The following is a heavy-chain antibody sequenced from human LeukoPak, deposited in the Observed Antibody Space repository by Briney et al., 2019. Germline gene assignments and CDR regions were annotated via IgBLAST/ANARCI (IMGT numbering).Heavy chain of an antibody. J-gene: IGHJ4*02. CDR2: ISGSGGST. CDR3: AKDRRSYSYFPDY. V-gene: IGHV3-23*01. Sequence: GASLRLSCAASGFTFSSYAMSWVRQAPGKGLEWVSAISGSGGSTYYADSVKGRFTISRDNSKNTLYLQMNSLRAEDTAVYHCAKDRRSYSYFPDYWGQGTLVTVSS. CDR1: GFTFSSYA. D-gene: IGHD1-26*01.